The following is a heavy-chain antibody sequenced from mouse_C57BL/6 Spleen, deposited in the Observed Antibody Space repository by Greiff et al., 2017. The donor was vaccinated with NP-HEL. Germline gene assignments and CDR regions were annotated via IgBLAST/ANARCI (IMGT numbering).Heavy chain of an antibody. V-gene: IGHV1-74*01. D-gene: IGHD2-2*01. J-gene: IGHJ4*01. CDR2: IHPSDSDT. CDR3: AISRMVTDYAMDY. Sequence: KQRPGQGLEWIGRIHPSDSDTNYNQKFKGKATLTVDKSSSTAYMQLSSLTSEDSAVYYCAISRMVTDYAMDYWGQGTSVTVSS.